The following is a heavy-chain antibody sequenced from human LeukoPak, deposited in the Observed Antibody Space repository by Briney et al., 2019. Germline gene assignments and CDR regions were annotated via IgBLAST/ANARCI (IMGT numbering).Heavy chain of an antibody. CDR3: ARHDYDSSGYYGGFDY. J-gene: IGHJ4*02. Sequence: PSETLSLTCTVSGGSISSYYWSWLRQPPGKGLEWIGYIYYSGSTNYNPSLKSRVTISVDTSKNQFSLKLSSVTAADTAVYYCARHDYDSSGYYGGFDYWGQGTLVTVSS. CDR2: IYYSGST. V-gene: IGHV4-59*08. CDR1: GGSISSYY. D-gene: IGHD3-22*01.